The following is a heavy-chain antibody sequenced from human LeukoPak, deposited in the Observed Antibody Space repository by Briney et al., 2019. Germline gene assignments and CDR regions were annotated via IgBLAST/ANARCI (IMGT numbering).Heavy chain of an antibody. CDR1: GGSISSSSYY. V-gene: IGHV4-39*07. J-gene: IGHJ4*02. Sequence: SETLSLTCTVSGGSISSSSYYWGWIRQPPGKGLEWIGSIYYSGSTYYNPSLKSRVTISVDTSKNQFSLKLSSVTAADTAVYYCARAGWVGYYFDYWGQGTLVTVSS. CDR2: IYYSGST. CDR3: ARAGWVGYYFDY. D-gene: IGHD1-26*01.